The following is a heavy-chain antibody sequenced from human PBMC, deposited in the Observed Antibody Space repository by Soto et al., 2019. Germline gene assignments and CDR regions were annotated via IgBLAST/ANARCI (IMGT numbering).Heavy chain of an antibody. V-gene: IGHV5-51*01. D-gene: IGHD6-13*01. CDR3: ARQGIAAHGNIYGMDV. CDR2: IYPGDSDT. CDR1: GYSSTCYW. Sequence: GASVKSSCKGSGYSSTCYWIGWVRQMRGKGLEGMGIIYPGDSDTRSSPSFQGQVTISADKSISTAYLQWSSLKASDTAMYYCARQGIAAHGNIYGMDVWGQGTTVTVSS. J-gene: IGHJ6*02.